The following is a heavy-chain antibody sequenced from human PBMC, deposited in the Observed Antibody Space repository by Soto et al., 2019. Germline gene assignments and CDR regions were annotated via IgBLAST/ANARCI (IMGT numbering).Heavy chain of an antibody. CDR3: ARGHIAAAGLFDY. CDR1: GGSISSYY. V-gene: IGHV4-59*01. CDR2: IYYSGST. J-gene: IGHJ4*02. Sequence: SETLSLTCTVSGGSISSYYWSWIRQPPGKGLEWIGYIYYSGSTNYNPSLKSRVTISVDTSKNQFSLKLSSVTAADTAVYYCARGHIAAAGLFDYWGQGTLVTVSS. D-gene: IGHD6-13*01.